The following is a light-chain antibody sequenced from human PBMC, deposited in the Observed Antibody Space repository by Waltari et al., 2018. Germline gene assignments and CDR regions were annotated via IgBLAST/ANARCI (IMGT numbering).Light chain of an antibody. Sequence: QSALAQPASVSGSPGQSIAVPWTGTSREVGSYRLVAWYQQHPGKAPKLLIFEVSQLPSGISNRFSGSKSGNTASLTVSGLQAEDGADYYCSSYAGNRSVVFGGGTKLTVL. CDR1: SREVGSYRL. J-gene: IGLJ2*01. CDR3: SSYAGNRSVV. V-gene: IGLV2-23*02. CDR2: EVS.